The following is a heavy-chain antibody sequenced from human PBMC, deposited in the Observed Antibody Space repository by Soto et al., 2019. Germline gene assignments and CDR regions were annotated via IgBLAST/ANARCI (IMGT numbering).Heavy chain of an antibody. V-gene: IGHV3-33*08. Sequence: QVQLVESGGGVVQPGGSLRLSCTTSGFTFNTYGMHWVRQAPGKGLEWVAIIWYDGSNKYYADSVKGRFTIPRDNSKNTLYLQMNSLRAEHTALYYCARADCTGAYCYSWPFNYGVDVWGQGTTVTVSS. CDR2: IWYDGSNK. D-gene: IGHD2-15*01. CDR3: ARADCTGAYCYSWPFNYGVDV. J-gene: IGHJ6*02. CDR1: GFTFNTYG.